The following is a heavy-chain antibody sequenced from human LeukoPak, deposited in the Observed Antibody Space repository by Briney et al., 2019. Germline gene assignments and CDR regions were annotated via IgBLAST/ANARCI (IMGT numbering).Heavy chain of an antibody. CDR3: AKEEVVGATSGYYYYYMDV. V-gene: IGHV3-30*02. CDR2: IRYDGSNK. Sequence: GGSLRLSCAASGFTFSSYGMHWVRQVPGKGLEWVAFIRYDGSNKYYADSVKGRFTISRDNSKNTLYLQMNSLRAEDTAVYYCAKEEVVGATSGYYYYYMDVWGKGTTVTISS. D-gene: IGHD1-26*01. J-gene: IGHJ6*03. CDR1: GFTFSSYG.